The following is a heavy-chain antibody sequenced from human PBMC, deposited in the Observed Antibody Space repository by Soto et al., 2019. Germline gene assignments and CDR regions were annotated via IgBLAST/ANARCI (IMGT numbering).Heavy chain of an antibody. J-gene: IGHJ4*02. CDR1: GGSISSYY. D-gene: IGHD3-3*01. CDR3: ARVPTRYYDFWSGYPYYFDY. CDR2: IYYSGST. Sequence: SETLSLTCTVSGGSISSYYWSWIRQPPGKGLEWIGYIYYSGSTNYNPSLKSRVTISVDTSKNQFSLKLSSVTAADTAVYYCARVPTRYYDFWSGYPYYFDYWGQGTLVTVSS. V-gene: IGHV4-59*01.